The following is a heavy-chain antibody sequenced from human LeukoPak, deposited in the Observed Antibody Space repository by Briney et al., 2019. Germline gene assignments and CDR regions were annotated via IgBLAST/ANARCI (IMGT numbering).Heavy chain of an antibody. Sequence: GASVKVSCKASGYTFTSYGISWVRQAPGQGLEWMGWINPNSGGTNYAQKFQGRVTMTRDTSISTAYMELSRLRSDDTAVYYCARDLLYSSSSMSDYWGQGTLVTVSS. CDR1: GYTFTSYG. J-gene: IGHJ4*02. CDR3: ARDLLYSSSSMSDY. V-gene: IGHV1-2*02. CDR2: INPNSGGT. D-gene: IGHD6-6*01.